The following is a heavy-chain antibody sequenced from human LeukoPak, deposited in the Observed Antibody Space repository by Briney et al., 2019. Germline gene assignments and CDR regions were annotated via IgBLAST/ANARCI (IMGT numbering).Heavy chain of an antibody. CDR2: VTGSGTGV. V-gene: IGHV3-48*03. Sequence: GGSLRLSCVASGFTFSSYEMNWVRQAPGKGLEWVSYVTGSGTGVHYGDSVKGRFTISRDNAKNSLYLQMDSLRVEDTAVYYCARDENGWYSGADCWGQGTLVIVSS. J-gene: IGHJ4*02. CDR1: GFTFSSYE. D-gene: IGHD6-19*01. CDR3: ARDENGWYSGADC.